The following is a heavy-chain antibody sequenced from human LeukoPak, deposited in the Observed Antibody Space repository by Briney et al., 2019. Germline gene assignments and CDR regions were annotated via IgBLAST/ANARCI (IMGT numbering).Heavy chain of an antibody. Sequence: PGGSLRLSCAVSGFTFSNYGMSWVRQAPGKGLEWVSAISGSGGSTYYADSVKGRFTISRDNSKNTLYLQMNSLRAEDTAVYYCAKGTHEHIVVVTAIPDWGQGTLVTVSS. J-gene: IGHJ4*02. V-gene: IGHV3-23*01. D-gene: IGHD2-21*02. CDR3: AKGTHEHIVVVTAIPD. CDR1: GFTFSNYG. CDR2: ISGSGGST.